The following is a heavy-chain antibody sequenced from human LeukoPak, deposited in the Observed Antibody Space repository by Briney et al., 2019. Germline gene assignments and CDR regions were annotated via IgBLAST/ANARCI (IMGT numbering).Heavy chain of an antibody. D-gene: IGHD6-19*01. J-gene: IGHJ5*02. V-gene: IGHV4-38-2*02. CDR3: ARDRIAVADPPNWFDP. Sequence: SETLSLTCTVSGYSISSGYHWGWIRQPPGKGLEWIGSIYHSGRTYYNPSLKSRVTISLDTSKNQFSLKLSSVTAADTAVYYCARDRIAVADPPNWFDPWGQGTLVTVSS. CDR1: GYSISSGYH. CDR2: IYHSGRT.